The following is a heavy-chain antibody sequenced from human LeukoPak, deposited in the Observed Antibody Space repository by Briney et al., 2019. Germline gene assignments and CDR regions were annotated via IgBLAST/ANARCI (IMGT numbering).Heavy chain of an antibody. Sequence: GRSLRLSCAASGFTFSSYGMHWVRQAPGKGLEWVAVISYDGSNKYYADSVKGRFTISRDNSKNTLYLQMNSLRVEDTAVYYCAKGYSYGIDYWGQGTLVTVSS. J-gene: IGHJ4*02. D-gene: IGHD5-18*01. CDR3: AKGYSYGIDY. CDR1: GFTFSSYG. CDR2: ISYDGSNK. V-gene: IGHV3-30*18.